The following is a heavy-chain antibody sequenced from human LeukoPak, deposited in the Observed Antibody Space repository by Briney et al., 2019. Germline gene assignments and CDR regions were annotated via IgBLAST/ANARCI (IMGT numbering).Heavy chain of an antibody. CDR2: ISSSSSYT. J-gene: IGHJ4*02. Sequence: GGSLRLSCAASGFTFSDYYMSWIRQAPGKGLEWGSYISSSSSYTNYADSVKGRFTISRDNAKNSLYLQMNSLRAADTAVYYCARVPSSISSTAIIFYYFDYWGQGTLVTVSS. CDR1: GFTFSDYY. D-gene: IGHD2-21*02. CDR3: ARVPSSISSTAIIFYYFDY. V-gene: IGHV3-11*06.